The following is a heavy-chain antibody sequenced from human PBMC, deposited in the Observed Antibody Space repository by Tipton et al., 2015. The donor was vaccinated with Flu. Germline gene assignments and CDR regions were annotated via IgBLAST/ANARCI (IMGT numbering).Heavy chain of an antibody. D-gene: IGHD3-10*01. CDR3: ARSPSYSGSGNYPYYFDF. CDR1: GGSISTNLYY. V-gene: IGHV4-39*07. J-gene: IGHJ4*02. Sequence: TLSLTCTVSGGSISTNLYYWGWVRQPPGKGLEWIGSIYFTGTTHFNPSLRSRVTLSVDSSKNQFSLELNSVTAADTAVYYCARSPSYSGSGNYPYYFDFWGQGTLVTVSS. CDR2: IYFTGTT.